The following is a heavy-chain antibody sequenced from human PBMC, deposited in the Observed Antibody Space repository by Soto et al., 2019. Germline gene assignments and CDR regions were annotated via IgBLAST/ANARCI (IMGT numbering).Heavy chain of an antibody. V-gene: IGHV3-23*01. CDR2: ISDSGGTT. CDR3: AKAARTTTLYNFDF. CDR1: GFTFSTFG. Sequence: GGSLRLSCAASGFTFSTFGMNWVRQAPGKGLEWVSVISDSGGTTFHADSVKGRFTISRDNAKNTLYLQMNSLRPEDTAVYYCAKAARTTTLYNFDFWGQGTLVTVSS. J-gene: IGHJ4*02. D-gene: IGHD1-1*01.